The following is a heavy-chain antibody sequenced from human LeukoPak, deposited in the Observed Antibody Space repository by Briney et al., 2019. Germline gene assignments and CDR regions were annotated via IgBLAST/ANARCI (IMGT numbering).Heavy chain of an antibody. CDR2: IWYDGSKK. D-gene: IGHD3-10*01. CDR3: ARDIGMVRGVIITNHFDY. J-gene: IGHJ4*02. CDR1: GFIFSDYG. V-gene: IGHV3-33*01. Sequence: GGSLRLSCAAFGFIFSDYGMHWVRQAPGKGLEWVAAIWYDGSKKYYADSMKGRLTISRDNSKNTLYLQMNNLRAVDTAVYYCARDIGMVRGVIITNHFDYWGQGTPVTVSS.